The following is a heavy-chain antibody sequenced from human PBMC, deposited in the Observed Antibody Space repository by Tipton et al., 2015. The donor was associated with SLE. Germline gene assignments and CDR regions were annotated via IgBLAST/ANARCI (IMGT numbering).Heavy chain of an antibody. J-gene: IGHJ4*02. CDR3: ARHYGSRYFDY. CDR2: IDHSGST. Sequence: TLSLTYTVSGGSISSHYWGWIRQPPGKGLEWIGSIDHSGSTYYNQSLKSRVTISVDTSKNQFSLKLSSVTAADTAVYYCARHYGSRYFDYWGQGTLVTVSS. D-gene: IGHD1-26*01. V-gene: IGHV4-39*01. CDR1: GGSISSHY.